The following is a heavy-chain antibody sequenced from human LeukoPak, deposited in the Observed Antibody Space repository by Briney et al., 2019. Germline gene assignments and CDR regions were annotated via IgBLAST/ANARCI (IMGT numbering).Heavy chain of an antibody. V-gene: IGHV4-39*07. J-gene: IGHJ5*02. CDR3: ARDANPGWFDP. Sequence: SETLSLTCTVSGGSISSSSYYWGWIRQPPGKGLEWIGSIYYSGSTYYNPSLKSRVTISVDTSKNQFSLKLSSVTAADTAVYYCARDANPGWFDPWGQGTLVTVSS. CDR2: IYYSGST. CDR1: GGSISSSSYY.